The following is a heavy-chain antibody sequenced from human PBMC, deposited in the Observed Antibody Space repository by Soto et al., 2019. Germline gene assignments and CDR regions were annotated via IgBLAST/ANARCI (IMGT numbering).Heavy chain of an antibody. J-gene: IGHJ4*02. Sequence: QVQLQESGPGLVKPSGTLSLTCAVSGGSISSSNWWSWVRQPPGKGLEWIGEIYHSGSTNYNPSLKGRGTQSRNKAKKPFSLKLRSVTAADTGGYLFASRGSRYGTDLWGQGTLGTGPS. D-gene: IGHD3-10*01. V-gene: IGHV4-4*02. CDR3: ASRGSRYGTDL. CDR2: IYHSGST. CDR1: GGSISSSNW.